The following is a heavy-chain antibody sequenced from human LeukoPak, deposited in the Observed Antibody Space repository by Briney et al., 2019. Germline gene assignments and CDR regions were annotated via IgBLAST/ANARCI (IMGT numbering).Heavy chain of an antibody. V-gene: IGHV3-23*01. D-gene: IGHD3-10*01. J-gene: IGHJ4*02. CDR1: GFTSSSYA. CDR3: AKRRGVLSAEDFDY. CDR2: ISGSGGST. Sequence: GSLRLSCAASGFTSSSYAMSWVRQAPGKGLEWVSAISGSGGSTYYADSVKGRFTISRDNSKNTLYLQMNSLRAEDTAVYYCAKRRGVLSAEDFDYWGQGTLVTVSS.